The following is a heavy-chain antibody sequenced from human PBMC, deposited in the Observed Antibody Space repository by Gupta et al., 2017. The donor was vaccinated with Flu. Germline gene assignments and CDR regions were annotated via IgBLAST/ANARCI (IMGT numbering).Heavy chain of an antibody. J-gene: IGHJ4*02. CDR1: GFTLSDYS. V-gene: IGHV3-21*01. Sequence: EVQLVEPGGGLVRPGGSLRLSCAASGFTLSDYSMNWVRQAPGKGLEWVSSIDGSGSYIYYADSLTGRFTISRDNARNSLYLQINSLRTEDTAVYYCARALEKWGQGTLVSVSS. CDR2: IDGSGSYI. CDR3: ARALEK. D-gene: IGHD3-3*01.